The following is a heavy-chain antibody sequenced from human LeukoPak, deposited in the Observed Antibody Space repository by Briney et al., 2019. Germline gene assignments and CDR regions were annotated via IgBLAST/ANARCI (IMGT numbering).Heavy chain of an antibody. CDR3: ATGGLSRYSSHVGAFDI. CDR2: IIPILGIA. CDR1: GYTFTSYD. Sequence: SVTVSCKASGYTFTSYDINWVRQAPGQGLEWMGRIIPILGIANYAQKFQGRVTMTEDTSTDTAYMELSSLRSEDTAVYYCATGGLSRYSSHVGAFDIWGQGTMVTVSS. D-gene: IGHD6-13*01. V-gene: IGHV1-69*04. J-gene: IGHJ3*02.